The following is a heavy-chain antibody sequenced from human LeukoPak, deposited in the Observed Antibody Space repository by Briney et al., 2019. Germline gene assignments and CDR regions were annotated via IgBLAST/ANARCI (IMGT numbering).Heavy chain of an antibody. J-gene: IGHJ4*02. CDR2: IYHSGST. Sequence: SETLSITCAVSGYSISSCYYWGWIRQPPGKGLEWIGSIYHSGSTYYNPSLKSRVTISVDTSKNQFSLKLSSVTAADTAVYYCARAESGGDFDYWGQGTLVTVSS. D-gene: IGHD2-15*01. CDR1: GYSISSCYY. CDR3: ARAESGGDFDY. V-gene: IGHV4-38-2*01.